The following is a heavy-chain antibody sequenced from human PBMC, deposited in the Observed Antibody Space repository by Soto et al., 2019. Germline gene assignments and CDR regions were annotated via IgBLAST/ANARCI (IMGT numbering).Heavy chain of an antibody. CDR1: GFTFSNYV. CDR2: IAYDGTNK. CDR3: AKDRERLAELIDATFSQYYYYQYGMDV. J-gene: IGHJ6*02. D-gene: IGHD1-26*01. Sequence: QVQLVESGGGVVQPGRTLRLSCAASGFTFSNYVMHWVRQAPGKGLEWVAVIAYDGTNKYYADSVKGRFTISRDSSKNMLHLEMRSLKREHTAVYYSAKDRERLAELIDATFSQYYYYQYGMDVWGQGNTVCVS. V-gene: IGHV3-30*18.